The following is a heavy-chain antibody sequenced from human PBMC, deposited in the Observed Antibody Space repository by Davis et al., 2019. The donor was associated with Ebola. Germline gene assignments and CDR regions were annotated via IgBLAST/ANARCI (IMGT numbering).Heavy chain of an antibody. CDR2: IYYSGST. CDR3: ANFYSSAYYYGMDV. D-gene: IGHD4-11*01. Sequence: SETLSLTCTVSGGSISSGGYYWSWIRQHPGKGLEWIGYIYYSGSTYYNPSLKSRVTISVDTSKNQFSLKLNSVTAADTAVYYCANFYSSAYYYGMDVWGQGTTVTVSS. CDR1: GGSISSGGYY. V-gene: IGHV4-31*03. J-gene: IGHJ6*02.